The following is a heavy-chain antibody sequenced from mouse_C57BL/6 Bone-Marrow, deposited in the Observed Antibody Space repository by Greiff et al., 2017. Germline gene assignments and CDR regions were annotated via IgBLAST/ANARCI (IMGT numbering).Heavy chain of an antibody. CDR2: IDPETGGT. V-gene: IGHV1-15*01. D-gene: IGHD1-1*01. CDR3: TRSNYGSSPFAY. Sequence: VQLQQSGAELVRPGASVTLSCKASGYTFTDYEMHWVKQTPVHGLEWIGAIDPETGGTAYNQKFKGKAILTADKSSSTAYMELRSLTSEDSAVYYCTRSNYGSSPFAYWGQGTLVTVSA. J-gene: IGHJ3*01. CDR1: GYTFTDYE.